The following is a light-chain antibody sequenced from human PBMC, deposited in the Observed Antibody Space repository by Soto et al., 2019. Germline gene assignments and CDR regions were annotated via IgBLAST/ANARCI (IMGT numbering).Light chain of an antibody. J-gene: IGLJ1*01. CDR2: DVS. V-gene: IGLV2-14*01. CDR1: SSDVGNYNY. Sequence: QSVLTQPASLSGSPGQSITISCTGTSSDVGNYNYVSWYQQHPGKAPKLMIYDVSNRPSGVSNRFSGSKSGNTASLTISGLQPEDEADYYCSSYTTSNTRQIVFGTGTKVTVL. CDR3: SSYTTSNTRQIV.